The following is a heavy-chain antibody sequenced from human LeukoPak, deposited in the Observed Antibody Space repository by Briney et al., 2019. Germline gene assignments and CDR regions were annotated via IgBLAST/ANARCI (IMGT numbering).Heavy chain of an antibody. D-gene: IGHD4-11*01. J-gene: IGHJ4*02. CDR1: GGSFSGYY. Sequence: SETLSLTCAVYGGSFSGYYWSWIRRPPGKGLEWIGEINHSGSTNYNPSLKSRVTISVDTSKNQFSLKLSSVTAADTAVYYCARGTNSNYFDYWGQRTLVTVSS. CDR2: INHSGST. CDR3: ARGTNSNYFDY. V-gene: IGHV4-34*01.